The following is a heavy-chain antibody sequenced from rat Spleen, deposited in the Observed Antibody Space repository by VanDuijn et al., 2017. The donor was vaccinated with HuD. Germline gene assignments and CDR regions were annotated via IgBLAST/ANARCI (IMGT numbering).Heavy chain of an antibody. CDR3: TRGGLYYFDY. D-gene: IGHD1-11*01. J-gene: IGHJ2*01. Sequence: EVQLVESGGGLVQPGRSLKLSCAASGFTFSKYGMAWVRQAPTKGLEWVATINYDGSSTYYRDSVKGRFTISRDNAKSTLYLQMNSLRSEDTATYYCTRGGLYYFDYWGQGVMVTVSS. V-gene: IGHV5-29*01. CDR2: INYDGSST. CDR1: GFTFSKYG.